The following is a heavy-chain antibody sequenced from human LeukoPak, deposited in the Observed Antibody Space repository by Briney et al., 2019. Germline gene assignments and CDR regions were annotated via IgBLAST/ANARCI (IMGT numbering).Heavy chain of an antibody. CDR3: ARQLLNWNDVVWFDP. CDR1: GYIFTSYW. D-gene: IGHD1-1*01. CDR2: IYPGDSDT. J-gene: IGHJ5*02. V-gene: IGHV5-51*01. Sequence: GESLKISCKGSGYIFTSYWIGWVRQMPGKGLEWMGIIYPGDSDTRYSPSFQGQVTISADKSISTAYLQWSSLKASDTAMYYCARQLLNWNDVVWFDPWGQGTLVTVSS.